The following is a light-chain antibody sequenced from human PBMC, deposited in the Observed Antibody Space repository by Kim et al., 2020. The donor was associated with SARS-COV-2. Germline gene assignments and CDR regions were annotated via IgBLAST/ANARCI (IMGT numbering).Light chain of an antibody. Sequence: ASVGDRVTITCRASQDIKNYLAWYRQKPGKVPEVLIYAASILQSGVPSRISGSGSGTDFNLTINSLQPEDVATYYCQKYNSAPWTFGQGTKVDIK. CDR1: QDIKNY. J-gene: IGKJ1*01. CDR2: AAS. CDR3: QKYNSAPWT. V-gene: IGKV1-27*01.